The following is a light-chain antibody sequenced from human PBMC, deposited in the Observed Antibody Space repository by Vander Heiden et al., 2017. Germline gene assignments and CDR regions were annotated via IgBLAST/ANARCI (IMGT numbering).Light chain of an antibody. CDR2: AAS. J-gene: IGKJ3*01. V-gene: IGKV1-39*01. CDR3: QQSSTAPPT. CDR1: QCIKIY. Sequence: DTQLTQPPSVLSASVVVRVTITRWASQCIKIYLNLYQQKPGEAPKLLLYAASSLKSGVPSRFSGSGSGTDFTLTISSLQPEDFATYYWQQSSTAPPTFGPGTQVNIK.